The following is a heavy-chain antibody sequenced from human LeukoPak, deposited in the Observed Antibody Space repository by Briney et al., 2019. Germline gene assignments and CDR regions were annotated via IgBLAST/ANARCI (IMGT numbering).Heavy chain of an antibody. CDR2: IWYDGSNR. D-gene: IGHD4-17*01. J-gene: IGHJ3*02. Sequence: QPGRSLRLPCAASGFTFSSYGMHWVRQAPGKGLEWVAVIWYDGSNRYYADSVKGRFTISRDNSKNTLYLQMNSLRAEDTAVYYCAKDTTGGAFDIWGQGTMVTVSS. CDR1: GFTFSSYG. V-gene: IGHV3-33*06. CDR3: AKDTTGGAFDI.